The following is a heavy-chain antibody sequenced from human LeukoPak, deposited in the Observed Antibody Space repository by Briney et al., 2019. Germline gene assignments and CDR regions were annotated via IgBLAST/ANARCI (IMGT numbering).Heavy chain of an antibody. Sequence: GGSLRLSCAASGFTFSSYDMHWVRQAPGKGLEWVAFIRYDGSNKYYADSVKGRFTISRDNSKNTLYLQMNSLRAEDTAVYYCAKVSYCSSTSCYIGAFDIWGQGTMVTVSS. J-gene: IGHJ3*02. D-gene: IGHD2-2*02. CDR3: AKVSYCSSTSCYIGAFDI. V-gene: IGHV3-30*02. CDR1: GFTFSSYD. CDR2: IRYDGSNK.